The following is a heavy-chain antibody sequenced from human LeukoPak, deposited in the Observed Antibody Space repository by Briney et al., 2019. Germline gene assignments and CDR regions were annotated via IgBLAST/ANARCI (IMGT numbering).Heavy chain of an antibody. CDR1: GFTFSSDW. D-gene: IGHD2-8*01. J-gene: IGHJ4*02. CDR2: INSDGSST. CDR3: ARVGYCTNGVCFYYFDY. Sequence: GGSLRLSCAASGFTFSSDWMHWVREAPGKGLGWVSRINSDGSSTSYADSVKGRFTISRDNAKNTLYLQMNSLRAEDTAVYYCARVGYCTNGVCFYYFDYWGQGTLVTVSS. V-gene: IGHV3-74*01.